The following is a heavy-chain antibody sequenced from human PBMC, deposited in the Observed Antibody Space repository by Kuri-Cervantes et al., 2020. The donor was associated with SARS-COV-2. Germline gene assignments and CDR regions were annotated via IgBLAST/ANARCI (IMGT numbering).Heavy chain of an antibody. CDR3: ARGSCSSTSCYYTNWFDP. CDR1: GFTFSSYS. J-gene: IGHJ5*02. CDR2: ISSSSSYI. V-gene: IGHV3-21*01. Sequence: GESLKISCAASGFTFSSYSMNWVRQAPGKGLEWVSSISSSSSYIYYADSVKGRFTISRDNAMNSLYLQMNSLRAEDTAVYYCARGSCSSTSCYYTNWFDPWGQGTLVTVSS. D-gene: IGHD2-2*01.